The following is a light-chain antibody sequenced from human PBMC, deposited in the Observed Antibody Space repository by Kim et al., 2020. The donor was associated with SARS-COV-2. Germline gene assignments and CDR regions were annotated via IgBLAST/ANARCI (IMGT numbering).Light chain of an antibody. CDR3: QQYGSSGFT. Sequence: EIVLTQSPGTLSLSPGERATLSCRASQSVSSSYFAWYQQKPDQAPRLLYYGSTSRATGIPDRFSGSASGTVFTLTSSILAPDFVAVYYCQQYGSSGFTFGPGTKVDIK. V-gene: IGKV3-20*01. CDR2: GST. J-gene: IGKJ3*01. CDR1: QSVSSSY.